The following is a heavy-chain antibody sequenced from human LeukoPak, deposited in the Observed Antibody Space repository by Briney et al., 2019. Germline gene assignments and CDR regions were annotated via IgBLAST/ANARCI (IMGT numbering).Heavy chain of an antibody. CDR3: ARRGSWSYYYAMDV. CDR2: IRHSGST. CDR1: GGSFNDYY. D-gene: IGHD6-13*01. Sequence: PSETLSLTCDVSGGSFNDYYWSWIRQPPGKGLEWIGEIRHSGSTNYNPSLKSRVTMSVDTSKNQFSLKLSSVTAADTAVYYCARRGSWSYYYAMDVWGQGTTVTVSS. V-gene: IGHV4-34*01. J-gene: IGHJ6*02.